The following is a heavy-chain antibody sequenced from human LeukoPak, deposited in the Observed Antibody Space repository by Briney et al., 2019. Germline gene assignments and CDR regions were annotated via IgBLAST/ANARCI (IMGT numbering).Heavy chain of an antibody. J-gene: IGHJ4*02. CDR1: GFTFSSYS. CDR3: ARDIAAAGPFDY. CDR2: ISSSSSYI. D-gene: IGHD6-13*01. V-gene: IGHV3-21*01. Sequence: GGSLRLSCAASGFTFSSYSMNWVRQAPGKGLEWVSSISSSSSYIYYADSVKGRFTISRDNAKNSLYLQMNSLRAEDTAVYYCARDIAAAGPFDYWGQGTLVTVSS.